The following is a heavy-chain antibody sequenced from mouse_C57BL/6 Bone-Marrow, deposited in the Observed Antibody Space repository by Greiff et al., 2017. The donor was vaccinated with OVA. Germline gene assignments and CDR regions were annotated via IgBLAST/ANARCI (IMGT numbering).Heavy chain of an antibody. J-gene: IGHJ1*03. D-gene: IGHD3-3*01. CDR1: GYTFTSYW. CDR3: ARLGGYFDV. Sequence: QVQLQQPGAELVKPGASVKLSCKASGYTFTSYWMHWVKPRPGQGLEWIGMIHPHSGSTNYNEKFKSKATLTVDKSSSTAYMQLSSLTSEDAAVYDGARLGGYFDVWGTGTTVTVSS. V-gene: IGHV1-64*01. CDR2: IHPHSGST.